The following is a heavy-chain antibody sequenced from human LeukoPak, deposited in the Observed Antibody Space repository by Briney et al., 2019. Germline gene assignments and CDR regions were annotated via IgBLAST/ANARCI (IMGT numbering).Heavy chain of an antibody. D-gene: IGHD3-10*01. Sequence: WGSLRLSCAASGVTFSNRYMSWVRQAPGKGLEGVSVIYSGGSTYYSDSFMGRFTISRDNSKNTLYLQMNSLRAEDTAVYYCARAGSGDYVDYWGQGTLVTVSS. V-gene: IGHV3-66*01. CDR1: GVTFSNRY. CDR3: ARAGSGDYVDY. J-gene: IGHJ4*02. CDR2: IYSGGST.